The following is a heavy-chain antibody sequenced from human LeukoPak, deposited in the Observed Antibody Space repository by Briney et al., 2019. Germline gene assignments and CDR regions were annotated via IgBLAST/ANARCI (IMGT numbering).Heavy chain of an antibody. D-gene: IGHD6-19*01. CDR2: ISGSGGST. CDR3: AKVRGAVAGSFCFDY. J-gene: IGHJ4*02. V-gene: IGHV3-23*01. Sequence: GGSLRLACAASGFTFSSYAMSWVRQAPGKGLEWVSAISGSGGSTYYADSVKGRFTISRDNSKNTLYLQMNSLRAEDTAVYYCAKVRGAVAGSFCFDYWGQGTLVTVSS. CDR1: GFTFSSYA.